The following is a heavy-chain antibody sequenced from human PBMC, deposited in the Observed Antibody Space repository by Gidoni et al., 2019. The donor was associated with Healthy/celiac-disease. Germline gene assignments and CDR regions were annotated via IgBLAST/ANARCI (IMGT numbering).Heavy chain of an antibody. Sequence: QVQLVQSGTEVKKPGASVKVSCKVSGYTLTELSMHWVRRAPGKGLEGMGGFDPEDGETIYAQKFQGRVTMTEDTSTDTAYMELSSLRSEDTAVYYCATVLDCISTSCYSFWGQGTLVTVSS. CDR2: FDPEDGET. J-gene: IGHJ4*02. CDR3: ATVLDCISTSCYSF. V-gene: IGHV1-24*01. CDR1: GYTLTELS. D-gene: IGHD2-2*01.